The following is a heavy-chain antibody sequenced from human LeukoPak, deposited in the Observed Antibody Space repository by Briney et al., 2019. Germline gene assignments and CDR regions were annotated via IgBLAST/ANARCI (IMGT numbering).Heavy chain of an antibody. CDR3: ARVHHSSGWYYNY. Sequence: ASVKVSCKASGYTFTDYYMHWVRQAPGQGLEWMGWINPNSGGTNYAQKFQGRVTMTRDTSISTACMELSSLGSDDTAVFYCARVHHSSGWYYNYWGQGTLVTVSS. J-gene: IGHJ4*02. D-gene: IGHD6-19*01. V-gene: IGHV1-2*02. CDR2: INPNSGGT. CDR1: GYTFTDYY.